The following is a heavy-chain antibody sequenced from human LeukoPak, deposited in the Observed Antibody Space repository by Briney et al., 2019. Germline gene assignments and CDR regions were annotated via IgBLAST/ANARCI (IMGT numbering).Heavy chain of an antibody. CDR1: GDSVSRSSTA. V-gene: IGHV6-1*01. Sequence: SQTLSLTCAISGDSVSRSSTAWQWIRQSPSRGLEWLGRTFYWSRWYNDYAISVKSRITINADTSKNQFSLQLSSVTPEDTAVYFCARGRMSYYAMDVWGQGTTVTVSS. CDR2: TFYWSRWYN. CDR3: ARGRMSYYAMDV. D-gene: IGHD2-8*01. J-gene: IGHJ6*02.